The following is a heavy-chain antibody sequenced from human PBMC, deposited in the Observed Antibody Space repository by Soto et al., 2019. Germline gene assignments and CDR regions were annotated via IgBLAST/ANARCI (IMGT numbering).Heavy chain of an antibody. J-gene: IGHJ4*02. Sequence: QVQLVQSGAEVKNPGASVKVSCKTSGYTFTKYGVGWVRQAPGQGLEWMGWISGSSGNANDAEKVQGRITLTTDTSTSTAYIELRSLRSDDTAVYYCAREMAGLGGEYDYWGQGTLVTVSS. V-gene: IGHV1-18*01. D-gene: IGHD3-16*01. CDR2: ISGSSGNA. CDR1: GYTFTKYG. CDR3: AREMAGLGGEYDY.